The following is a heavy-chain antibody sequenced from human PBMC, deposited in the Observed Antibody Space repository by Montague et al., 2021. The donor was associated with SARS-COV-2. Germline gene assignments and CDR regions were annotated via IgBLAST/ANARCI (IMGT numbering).Heavy chain of an antibody. CDR2: IDWDGDK. CDR3: ARTPYYYDSSGYYYGAFDI. CDR1: GFSLSTSGMC. V-gene: IGHV2-70*11. J-gene: IGHJ3*02. D-gene: IGHD3-22*01. Sequence: PALVKPTQTLTLTCTFSGFSLSTSGMCVSWIRQPPGKALEWLARIDWDGDKYYSTSLKTRLTISKDTSKNQVVLTMTNMDPVDTATYYCARTPYYYDSSGYYYGAFDIWGQGTMVTVSS.